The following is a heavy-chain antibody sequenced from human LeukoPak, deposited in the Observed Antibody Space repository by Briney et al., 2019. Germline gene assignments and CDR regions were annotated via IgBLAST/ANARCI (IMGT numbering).Heavy chain of an antibody. CDR2: ISGSGGST. D-gene: IGHD6-19*01. CDR3: ARLGIAVAGLGGFDY. Sequence: GGSLRLSCAGSGFTFSGYSLNWVRQAPGKGLEWVSAISGSGGSTYYADSVKGRFTISRDNSKNTLYLQMNSLRAEDTAVYYCARLGIAVAGLGGFDYWGQGTLVTVSS. J-gene: IGHJ4*02. CDR1: GFTFSGYS. V-gene: IGHV3-23*01.